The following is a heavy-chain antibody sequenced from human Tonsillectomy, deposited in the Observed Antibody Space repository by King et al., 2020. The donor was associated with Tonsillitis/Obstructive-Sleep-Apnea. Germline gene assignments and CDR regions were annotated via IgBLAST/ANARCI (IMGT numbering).Heavy chain of an antibody. J-gene: IGHJ4*02. Sequence: VQLVESGGGLVKPGGSLRLSCAASGFIFSSYWMSWVRQAPGKGLEWVANIKQDGSEQYYVDSSKGRFTISRDNAKNSLYLQMNSLRAEDTAVYYCARGPSDSSGYYYVFWGQGTLVTVSS. CDR1: GFIFSSYW. V-gene: IGHV3-7*03. CDR2: IKQDGSEQ. D-gene: IGHD3-22*01. CDR3: ARGPSDSSGYYYVF.